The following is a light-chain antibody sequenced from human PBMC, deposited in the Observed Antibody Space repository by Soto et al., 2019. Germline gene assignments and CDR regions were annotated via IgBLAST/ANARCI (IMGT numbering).Light chain of an antibody. CDR1: QSIGRW. CDR3: QQYNSYSWT. CDR2: HAS. Sequence: DIQMTQSPSTLSASIGDRVTISCRASQSIGRWLAWYQQKPGTAPNLLIYHASNLRGGVPSRFSGGGSGTEFTLTISSLQPDDIATYSCQQYNSYSWTIGQGTKVEIK. J-gene: IGKJ1*01. V-gene: IGKV1-5*01.